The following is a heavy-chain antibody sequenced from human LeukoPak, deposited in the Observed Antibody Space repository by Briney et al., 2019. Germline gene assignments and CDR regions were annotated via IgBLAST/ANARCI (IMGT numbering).Heavy chain of an antibody. Sequence: GESLKISCKATGYTFTTRWIGWVRQMPGKGLEWMGIIYPGDSDTKDSPSFQGQVTISVDKSISTAYLHWSSLKVSDTAIYYCGRMADYGNSGHDIDYWGQGTLVTVSS. CDR1: GYTFTTRW. CDR2: IYPGDSDT. V-gene: IGHV5-51*01. D-gene: IGHD4/OR15-4a*01. J-gene: IGHJ4*02. CDR3: GRMADYGNSGHDIDY.